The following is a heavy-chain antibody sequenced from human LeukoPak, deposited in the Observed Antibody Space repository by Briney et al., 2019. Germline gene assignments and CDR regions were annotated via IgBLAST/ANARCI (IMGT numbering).Heavy chain of an antibody. D-gene: IGHD2-2*01. J-gene: IGHJ4*02. V-gene: IGHV3-21*01. Sequence: PGGSLTLSCAASGFILSHYSMKWVRQAPGKGLEWVSSISASSSFIYYADSLKGRFTTSRDNAKNSLYLQMNSLRAEDTAVFYCARGYCSRTSCEDFDYWGQGTPVTVSS. CDR1: GFILSHYS. CDR3: ARGYCSRTSCEDFDY. CDR2: ISASSSFI.